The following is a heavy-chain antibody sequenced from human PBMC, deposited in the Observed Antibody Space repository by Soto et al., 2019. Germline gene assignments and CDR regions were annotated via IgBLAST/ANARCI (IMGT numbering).Heavy chain of an antibody. V-gene: IGHV4-30-4*01. D-gene: IGHD1-26*01. CDR2: RYYTGKT. CDR1: GTTISSGDHY. CDR3: NRVYGRGDYFDF. J-gene: IGHJ4*02. Sequence: QVQLQESGPGLVKPSQTLSLTCTVSGTTISSGDHYWSGIRQAPGKGLEWIGYRYYTGKTYYNTSLQSRVTLSVDTSKNQFSLQMTSVTAADTAMYFCNRVYGRGDYFDFWGRGTLVSVSS.